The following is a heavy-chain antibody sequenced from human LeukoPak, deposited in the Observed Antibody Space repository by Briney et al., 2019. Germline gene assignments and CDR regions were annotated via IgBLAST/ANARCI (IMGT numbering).Heavy chain of an antibody. CDR3: ARYDFWSGYAFDY. J-gene: IGHJ4*02. D-gene: IGHD3-3*01. Sequence: GGSLRLSCAASGFIFSSCWMSWVRQAPGKGLEWVANIKQDGSEKYYVDSVKGRFTISRDNARNSLYLQINSLRAEDTAVYYCARYDFWSGYAFDYWGQGTLVTVSS. V-gene: IGHV3-7*01. CDR2: IKQDGSEK. CDR1: GFIFSSCW.